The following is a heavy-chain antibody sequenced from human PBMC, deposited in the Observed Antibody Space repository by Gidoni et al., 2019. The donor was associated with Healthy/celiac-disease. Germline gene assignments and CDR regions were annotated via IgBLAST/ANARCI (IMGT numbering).Heavy chain of an antibody. Sequence: QVQLQQWGAGLLKPSETLSLTCAVYGGSFSGYYWSWIRQPPGKGLEWIGEINHSGSTNYNPSLKSRVTISVDTSKNQFSLKLSSVTAADTAVYYCARGQRRGRNFDYWGQGTLVTVSS. V-gene: IGHV4-34*01. CDR1: GGSFSGYY. CDR3: ARGQRRGRNFDY. CDR2: INHSGST. J-gene: IGHJ4*02.